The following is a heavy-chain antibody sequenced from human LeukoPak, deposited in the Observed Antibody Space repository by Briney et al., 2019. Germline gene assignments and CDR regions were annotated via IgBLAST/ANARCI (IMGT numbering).Heavy chain of an antibody. Sequence: GRSLRLSCAASGFTFSSYGMHWVRQAPGKGLEWVAVISYGGSNKYYADSVKGRFTISRDNSKNTLYLQMNSLRAEDTAVYYCARDGRDYYDSSGYYFFDYWGQGTLVTVSS. CDR3: ARDGRDYYDSSGYYFFDY. D-gene: IGHD3-22*01. CDR1: GFTFSSYG. V-gene: IGHV3-30*03. CDR2: ISYGGSNK. J-gene: IGHJ4*02.